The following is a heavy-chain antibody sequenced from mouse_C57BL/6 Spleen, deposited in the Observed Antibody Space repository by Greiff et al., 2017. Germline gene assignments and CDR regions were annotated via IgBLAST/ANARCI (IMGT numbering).Heavy chain of an antibody. CDR2: IDPNSGGT. V-gene: IGHV1-72*01. D-gene: IGHD4-1*02. Sequence: QVQLQQPGAELVKPGASVKLSCKASGYTFTSYWMHWVKQRPGRGLEWIGRIDPNSGGTKYNEKFKSEATLTVDKPSSTAYMQLSSLTSEYSAVYDCARSPTGTSWFAYWGQGTLVTVSA. J-gene: IGHJ3*01. CDR1: GYTFTSYW. CDR3: ARSPTGTSWFAY.